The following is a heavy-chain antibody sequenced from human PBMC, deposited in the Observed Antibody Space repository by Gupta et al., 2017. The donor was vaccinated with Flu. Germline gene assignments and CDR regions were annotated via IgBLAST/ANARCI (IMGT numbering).Heavy chain of an antibody. D-gene: IGHD3-22*01. CDR3: ARGRAHYDSSGQDY. CDR2: MWFDESNT. CDR1: GFVFDSYG. Sequence: QVHLVESGGGVVQPGKSLRLSCAASGFVFDSYGMYWVRQAPGKGLDWVAVMWFDESNTYYADSVRGRFTVSRDNFRNILYLQLNNLRAEDTGVYYCARGRAHYDSSGQDYWGQGTLVTVSS. V-gene: IGHV3-33*01. J-gene: IGHJ4*02.